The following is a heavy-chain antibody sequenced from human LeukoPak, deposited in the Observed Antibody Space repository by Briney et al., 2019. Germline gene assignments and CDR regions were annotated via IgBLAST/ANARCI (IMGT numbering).Heavy chain of an antibody. J-gene: IGHJ4*02. CDR1: GFTLSGNW. CDR2: INSDGSST. V-gene: IGHV3-74*01. Sequence: GGSLRLSCAASGFTLSGNWMHWVRQAPGKGLVWVSRINSDGSSTSYADSVKGRFTISRDNAKNTLYLHMNSLRAEDTAVYYCASPDNYDSWGQGTLVTVSS. CDR3: ASPDNYDS. D-gene: IGHD1-14*01.